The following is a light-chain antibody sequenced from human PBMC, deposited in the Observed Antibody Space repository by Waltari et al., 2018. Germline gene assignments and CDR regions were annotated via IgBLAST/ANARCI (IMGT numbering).Light chain of an antibody. V-gene: IGKV2D-29*01. Sequence: EIVMTQTPLSLSVTPGQPASISCQSSQSVLRSDGDTPLYWCQQKSGQPPQVVIYGVSNRFSGVPDRFSGSGSGTDFTLKISRVEAEDVGVYYCMQNIQFPTFGQGTRLDIQ. CDR1: QSVLRSDGDTP. CDR2: GVS. CDR3: MQNIQFPT. J-gene: IGKJ5*01.